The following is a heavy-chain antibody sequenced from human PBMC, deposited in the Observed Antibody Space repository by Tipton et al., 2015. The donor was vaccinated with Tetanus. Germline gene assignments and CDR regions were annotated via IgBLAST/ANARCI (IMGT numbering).Heavy chain of an antibody. CDR2: IHYSGST. V-gene: IGHV4-31*02. CDR1: GDSISSGGHY. J-gene: IGHJ3*02. CDR3: AREGAPRAFDT. Sequence: LRLSCSVSGDSISSGGHYWGWIRQHPGKGLEWIGNIHYSGSTFYNPSLKSRVTISVDTSKNQFSLKLNSVTAADTAVYYCAREGAPRAFDTWGQGTMVTVSS.